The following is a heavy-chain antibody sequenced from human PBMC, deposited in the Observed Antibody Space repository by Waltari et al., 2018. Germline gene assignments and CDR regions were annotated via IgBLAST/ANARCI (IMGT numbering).Heavy chain of an antibody. Sequence: QVHLQVSGPGLVTPSETLSLTCAVSDYSISSGFYWGWIRQPPGKGLEWIGSINHSGSTFYNPSRKSRVTISVDTALNHFSLKLNSVTATDTAVYYCARQGGYINVWWEDYWYFDHWGRGTLVTVSS. CDR2: INHSGST. CDR1: DYSISSGFY. J-gene: IGHJ2*01. CDR3: ARQGGYINVWWEDYWYFDH. D-gene: IGHD1-26*01. V-gene: IGHV4-38-2*01.